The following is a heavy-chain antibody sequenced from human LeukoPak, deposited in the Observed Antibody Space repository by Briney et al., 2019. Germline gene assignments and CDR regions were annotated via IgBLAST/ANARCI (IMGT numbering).Heavy chain of an antibody. CDR2: INHSGST. D-gene: IGHD3-16*01. V-gene: IGHV4-34*01. Sequence: SETLSLTCAVYGGSFSGYYWSWIRQPPGKGLEWIGEINHSGSTNYNPSLKSRVTIAVDTSKNQFSLKLSSVTAADTAVYYCARARGGPIDYWGQGTLVTVSS. CDR3: ARARGGPIDY. CDR1: GGSFSGYY. J-gene: IGHJ4*02.